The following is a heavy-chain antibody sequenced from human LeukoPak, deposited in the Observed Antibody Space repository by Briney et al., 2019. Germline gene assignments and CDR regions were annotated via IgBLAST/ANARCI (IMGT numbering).Heavy chain of an antibody. D-gene: IGHD2-15*01. Sequence: SQTLSLTCAISGDSVSSNSAAWNWIRQSPSRGLEWLGRTYYRSKWYNDYAASVKSRITINPDTSKNQFSLQLNSVTPEDTAVYYCARGDIVVVVAAFDYWGQGTLVTVSS. CDR3: ARGDIVVVVAAFDY. J-gene: IGHJ4*02. V-gene: IGHV6-1*01. CDR2: TYYRSKWYN. CDR1: GDSVSSNSAA.